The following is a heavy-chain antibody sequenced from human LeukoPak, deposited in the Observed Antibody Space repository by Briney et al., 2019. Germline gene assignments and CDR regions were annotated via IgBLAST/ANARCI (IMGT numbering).Heavy chain of an antibody. CDR1: GFTLSNYA. Sequence: GGSLRLSCAASGFTLSNYAMHWVRQAPGKGLEWAAVISYDGSNKYYPDSVKGRSTISRDNSKNTLYLQMNSLRAEDTALYYCARSRRPGTYYYAMDVWGQGTTVTVSS. CDR3: ARSRRPGTYYYAMDV. J-gene: IGHJ6*02. V-gene: IGHV3-30*04. D-gene: IGHD3-10*01. CDR2: ISYDGSNK.